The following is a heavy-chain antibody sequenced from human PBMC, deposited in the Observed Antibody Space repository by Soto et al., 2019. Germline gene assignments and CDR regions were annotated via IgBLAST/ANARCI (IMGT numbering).Heavy chain of an antibody. CDR3: ARDQYYYDSSGYQGGAFDI. D-gene: IGHD3-22*01. J-gene: IGHJ3*02. V-gene: IGHV3-7*01. Sequence: VQLVESGGGLVQPGGSLRLSCAASGFTFSSYWMSWVRQAPGKGLEWVANIKQDGSEKYYVDSVKGRFTISRDNAKNSLYLQMNSLRAEDTAVYYCARDQYYYDSSGYQGGAFDIWGQGTMVTVSS. CDR1: GFTFSSYW. CDR2: IKQDGSEK.